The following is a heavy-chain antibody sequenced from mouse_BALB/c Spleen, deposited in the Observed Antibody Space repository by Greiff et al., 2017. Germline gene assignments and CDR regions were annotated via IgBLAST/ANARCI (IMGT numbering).Heavy chain of an antibody. CDR2: ISSGGST. CDR3: ARGDGSSPYYYAMDY. Sequence: EVQVVESGGGLVKPGGSLKLSCAASGFTFSSYAMSWVRQTPEKRLEWVASISSGGSTYYQDSVKGRFTISRDNARNILYLQMSSLRSEDTAMYYCARGDGSSPYYYAMDYWGQGTSVTVSS. CDR1: GFTFSSYA. J-gene: IGHJ4*01. V-gene: IGHV5-6-5*01. D-gene: IGHD1-1*01.